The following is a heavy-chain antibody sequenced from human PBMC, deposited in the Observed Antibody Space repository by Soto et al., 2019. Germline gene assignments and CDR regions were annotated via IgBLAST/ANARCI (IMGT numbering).Heavy chain of an antibody. D-gene: IGHD6-6*01. CDR2: ISAYNGNT. Sequence: GASVKVSCKASGYTFTSYGISWVRQAPGQGLEWMGWISAYNGNTNYAQKLQGRVTMTTDTSTSTAYMELRSLRSDDTAVYYCARETFEYSSSWWFDPWGQGTLVTVSS. CDR3: ARETFEYSSSWWFDP. CDR1: GYTFTSYG. V-gene: IGHV1-18*01. J-gene: IGHJ5*02.